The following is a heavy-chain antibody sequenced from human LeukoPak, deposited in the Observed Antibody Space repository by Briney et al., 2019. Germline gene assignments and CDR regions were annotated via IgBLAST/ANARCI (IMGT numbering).Heavy chain of an antibody. J-gene: IGHJ6*02. CDR3: AREVAARALDDYYYYGMDV. D-gene: IGHD6-6*01. V-gene: IGHV4-59*01. Sequence: SETLSLTCIVSGGSISSYYWSWIRQPPGKGLEWIGYIYYSGSTNYNPSLKSRVTISVDTSKNQFSLKLSSVTAADTAVYYCAREVAARALDDYYYYGMDVWGQGTTVTVSS. CDR1: GGSISSYY. CDR2: IYYSGST.